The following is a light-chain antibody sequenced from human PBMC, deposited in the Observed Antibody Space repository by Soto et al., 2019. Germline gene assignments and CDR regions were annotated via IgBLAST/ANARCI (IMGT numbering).Light chain of an antibody. CDR3: SSYAGSHNLV. V-gene: IGLV2-8*01. CDR1: SIDVGGYNY. CDR2: EVS. J-gene: IGLJ2*01. Sequence: QSALTQPPSASGSPGQSVTISCTGTSIDVGGYNYVSWYQQHPGKAPKLMIYEVSKRPSGVPDRFSGSKSGNTASLTVSGLQAEDEADYYCSSYAGSHNLVFGGGTTLTVL.